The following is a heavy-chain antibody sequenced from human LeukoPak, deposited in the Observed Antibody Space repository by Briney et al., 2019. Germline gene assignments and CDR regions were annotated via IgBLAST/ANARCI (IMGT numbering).Heavy chain of an antibody. D-gene: IGHD5-12*01. Sequence: ASVKVSCKAYGGTFSSYAISWVRQAPGQGLEWMGRIIPIFGTANYAQKFQGRVTITTDESTSTAYMELSSLRSEDTAVYYCARDNYSGYDPWGQGTLVTVPS. J-gene: IGHJ5*02. CDR3: ARDNYSGYDP. CDR1: GGTFSSYA. V-gene: IGHV1-69*05. CDR2: IIPIFGTA.